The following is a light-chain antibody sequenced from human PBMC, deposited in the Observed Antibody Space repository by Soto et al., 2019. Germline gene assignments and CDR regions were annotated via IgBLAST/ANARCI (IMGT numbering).Light chain of an antibody. CDR3: SSNAGSNNLV. J-gene: IGLJ3*02. V-gene: IGLV2-8*01. CDR2: EVS. CDR1: SSDVGSYIY. Sequence: QAVVTQPPSASGSPGQSVTISCTGISSDVGSYIYVSWYQQHPGKAPKLMIYEVSKRPPGVPDRFSGFMSGKTASLTVSGLQAEDEADYYCSSNAGSNNLVFGGGTKLTVL.